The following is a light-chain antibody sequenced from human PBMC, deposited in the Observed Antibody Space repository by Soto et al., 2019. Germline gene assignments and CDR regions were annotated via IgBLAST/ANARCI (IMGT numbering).Light chain of an antibody. J-gene: IGLJ2*01. V-gene: IGLV2-14*01. CDR2: DVS. Sequence: QSALTQPASVSGSTGQSITISCTGTSSDVGGYNYVSWYQQHPGKAPKLIIYDVSNRPSGVSNRFSGSKSGNTASLAISGLQAEDEADYYCSSYTISSTLCTFGGGTKVTVL. CDR1: SSDVGGYNY. CDR3: SSYTISSTLCT.